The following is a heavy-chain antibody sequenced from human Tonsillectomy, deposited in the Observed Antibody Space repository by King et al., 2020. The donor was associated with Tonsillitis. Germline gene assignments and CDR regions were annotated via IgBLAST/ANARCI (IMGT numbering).Heavy chain of an antibody. CDR1: GFTLSSYA. V-gene: IGHV3-23*04. D-gene: IGHD3/OR15-3a*01. CDR2: VSGGGGGT. CDR3: AKTAGYYTENYFDY. J-gene: IGHJ4*02. Sequence: VQLVESGGGLVQPGGSLRLSCAASGFTLSSYAMSWVRQAPGKGLEWVSGVSGGGGGTYYADSVKGRVTMSRDNSKNTMYLQMNSLRAEDTAVYYCAKTAGYYTENYFDYWGQGTLVTVSS.